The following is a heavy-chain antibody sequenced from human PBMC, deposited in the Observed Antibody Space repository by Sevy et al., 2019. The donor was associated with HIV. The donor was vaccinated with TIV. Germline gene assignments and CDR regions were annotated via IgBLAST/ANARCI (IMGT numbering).Heavy chain of an antibody. CDR1: GFTFSSYA. CDR3: AKDGYKPSVGDENYYYYYMDV. V-gene: IGHV3-23*01. D-gene: IGHD1-20*01. Sequence: GGSLRLSCAASGFTFSSYAMSWVRQAPGKGLEWVSAISGSGGSTYYADSVKGRFTISRDNSKITLYLQMNSLRAEDTAVYYCAKDGYKPSVGDENYYYYYMDVWGKGTTVTVSS. CDR2: ISGSGGST. J-gene: IGHJ6*03.